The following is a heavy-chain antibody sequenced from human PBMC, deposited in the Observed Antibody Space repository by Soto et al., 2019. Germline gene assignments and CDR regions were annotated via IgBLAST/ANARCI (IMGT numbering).Heavy chain of an antibody. J-gene: IGHJ4*02. CDR3: ARLEGLATISYYFDF. V-gene: IGHV4-39*01. Sequence: QLQLQESGPGLVKPSETLSLTCSVSDDSINSDKYYWGWIRQPPGKDLEWIGSIYRGNAYYNPSLQTRVTLSLDKSKSQFSLKLNSVTAADSAVYFCARLEGLATISYYFDFWGPGALVTVSS. D-gene: IGHD5-12*01. CDR1: DDSINSDKYY. CDR2: IYRGNA.